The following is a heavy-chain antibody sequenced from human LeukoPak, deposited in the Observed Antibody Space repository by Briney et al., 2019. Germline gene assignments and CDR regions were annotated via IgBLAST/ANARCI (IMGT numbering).Heavy chain of an antibody. CDR2: INHGGRT. J-gene: IGHJ4*02. CDR1: GGSFSGYY. Sequence: PSETLSLTCVVSGGSFSGYYWSWTRQPPGKGLERIGEINHGGRTNYSPSLKSRVTISIDTSKNQFSLNLTSATAADTALYYCARRTRSGDVRFDYWGQGSLVTVSS. V-gene: IGHV4-34*01. CDR3: ARRTRSGDVRFDY. D-gene: IGHD3-16*01.